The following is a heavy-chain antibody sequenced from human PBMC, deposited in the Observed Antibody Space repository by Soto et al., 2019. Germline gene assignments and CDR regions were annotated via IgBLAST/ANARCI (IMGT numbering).Heavy chain of an antibody. J-gene: IGHJ6*02. Sequence: GGSLRLSCAASGFTFSSYGMHWVRQAPGKGLEWVAVIWYDGSNKYYADSVKGRFTISRDNSKDTLDLQMNSLRAEDTAVYYCARGGARGYSYGFFDYYYGMDVWGQGTTVTVSS. D-gene: IGHD5-18*01. CDR1: GFTFSSYG. V-gene: IGHV3-33*01. CDR2: IWYDGSNK. CDR3: ARGGARGYSYGFFDYYYGMDV.